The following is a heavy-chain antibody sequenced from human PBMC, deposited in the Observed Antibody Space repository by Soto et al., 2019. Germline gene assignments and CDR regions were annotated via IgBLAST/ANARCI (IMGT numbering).Heavy chain of an antibody. D-gene: IGHD6-19*01. J-gene: IGHJ5*02. CDR1: GYSITSGGYY. Sequence: SETLSLTCFVSGYSITSGGYYWSWIRHHPGKGLGWIGSFYSSGSIIYNPSLRSRVSISGDTSSNQFSMSLTSVTAADTARYYCARMYSSGSGWFHPWGQGTLVTVSS. CDR3: ARMYSSGSGWFHP. CDR2: FYSSGSI. V-gene: IGHV4-31*03.